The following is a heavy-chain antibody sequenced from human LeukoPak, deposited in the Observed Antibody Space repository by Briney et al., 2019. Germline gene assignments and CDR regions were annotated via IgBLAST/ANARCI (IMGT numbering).Heavy chain of an antibody. Sequence: SETLSLTCAVYDESFSGYYWSWFRQPPGKGLEWIGEINHSGSANYNPSLKSRVTISVDTSKNQFSLKLSSVTAADTAVYYCARHVVDTTVVAHNWFDPWGQGTLVTVSS. CDR1: DESFSGYY. J-gene: IGHJ5*02. D-gene: IGHD5-18*01. CDR3: ARHVVDTTVVAHNWFDP. V-gene: IGHV4-34*01. CDR2: INHSGSA.